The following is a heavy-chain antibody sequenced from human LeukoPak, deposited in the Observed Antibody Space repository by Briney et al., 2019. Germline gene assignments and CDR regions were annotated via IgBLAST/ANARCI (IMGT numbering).Heavy chain of an antibody. CDR1: GGSISSYY. CDR3: ARLPVTTDYYGMDV. Sequence: SETLSLTCTVSGGSISSYYWSWIRQPPGKGLEWTGYIYYSGSTNYNPSLKSRVTISVDTSKNQFSLKLSSVTAADTAVYYCARLPVTTDYYGMDVWGQGTTVTVSS. CDR2: IYYSGST. V-gene: IGHV4-59*08. J-gene: IGHJ6*02. D-gene: IGHD4-11*01.